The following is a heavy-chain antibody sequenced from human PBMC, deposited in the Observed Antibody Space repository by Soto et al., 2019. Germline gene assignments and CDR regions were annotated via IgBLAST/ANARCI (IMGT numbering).Heavy chain of an antibody. Sequence: QVQLVQSGAEVKKPGSSVKVSCKASGGTFSSYAISWVRQAPGQGLEWMGGIIPIFGTANYAQKFQGRVTITADKSTSTAYMELSSVRSEDTAEYDCAREKTGYYSGWFDPWGQGTLVTVSS. CDR2: IIPIFGTA. CDR3: AREKTGYYSGWFDP. V-gene: IGHV1-69*06. CDR1: GGTFSSYA. D-gene: IGHD3-9*01. J-gene: IGHJ5*02.